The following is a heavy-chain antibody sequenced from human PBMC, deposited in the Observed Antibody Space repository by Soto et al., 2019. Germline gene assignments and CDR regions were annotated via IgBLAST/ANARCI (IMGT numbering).Heavy chain of an antibody. CDR1: GFTFSAYG. V-gene: IGHV3-30*18. CDR2: ISYDGSSK. D-gene: IGHD1-26*01. Sequence: QEKLVESGGGVVQPGRSLRLSCAASGFTFSAYGMHWVRQAPGKGLEWVTVISYDGSSKYYADSVKGRFIVSRDNSKTTLYLPMNSLRPEDTAVYYCAKVTFSGDYYYSYGMDVWGQGTTVTVYS. CDR3: AKVTFSGDYYYSYGMDV. J-gene: IGHJ6*02.